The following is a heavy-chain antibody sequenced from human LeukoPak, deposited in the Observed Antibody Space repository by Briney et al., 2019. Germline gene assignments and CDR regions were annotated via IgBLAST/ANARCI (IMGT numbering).Heavy chain of an antibody. D-gene: IGHD3-22*01. CDR1: GGTFSSYA. CDR3: ARGKMGGFLSGYYYGMDV. V-gene: IGHV1-69*05. J-gene: IGHJ6*04. Sequence: ASVKVSCKASGGTFSSYAISWVRQAPGQGLEWMGGIIPIFGTANYAQKFQGRVTITTDESTSTAYMELSSLRSEDTAVYYCARGKMGGFLSGYYYGMDVWGKGTTVTVSS. CDR2: IIPIFGTA.